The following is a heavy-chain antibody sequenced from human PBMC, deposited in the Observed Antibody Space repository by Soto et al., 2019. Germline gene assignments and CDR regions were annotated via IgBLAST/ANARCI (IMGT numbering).Heavy chain of an antibody. V-gene: IGHV4-31*03. CDR3: ARWTRGITGTTGEYYFDY. Sequence: SETLSLTCTVSGGSISSGGYYWSWNRQHPEKGLEWIGYIYYSGSTYYNPSLKSRVTISVDTSKNQFSLKLSSVTAADTAVYYCARWTRGITGTTGEYYFDYWGQGTLVTVSS. D-gene: IGHD1-7*01. J-gene: IGHJ4*02. CDR2: IYYSGST. CDR1: GGSISSGGYY.